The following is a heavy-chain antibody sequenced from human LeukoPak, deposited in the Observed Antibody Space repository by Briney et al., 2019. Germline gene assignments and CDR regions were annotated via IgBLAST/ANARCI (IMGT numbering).Heavy chain of an antibody. CDR1: GFTFSSSW. Sequence: GGSLRLSCAASGFTFSSSWMHWVRQAPGKGLVWVSRIKSDGSSTVYADFVKGRFTISRDNIENTLFLQMNSLRAEDTAVYYCASSLAYCGGDCHAAFDYWGQGTLVTVSS. CDR3: ASSLAYCGGDCHAAFDY. V-gene: IGHV3-74*01. CDR2: IKSDGSST. D-gene: IGHD2-21*02. J-gene: IGHJ4*02.